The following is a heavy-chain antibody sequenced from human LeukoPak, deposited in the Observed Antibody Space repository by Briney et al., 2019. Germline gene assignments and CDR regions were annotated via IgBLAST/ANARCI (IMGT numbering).Heavy chain of an antibody. CDR3: ARDEGSGSTPFDY. Sequence: PGGSLRLSCAASGFTFSSYWMSWVRQAPGKGLEWVANIKQDGSEKYYVDSVKGRFTISRDNAKNSLYLQMNSLRAEDTAVYYCARDEGSGSTPFDYWGQGTLVTVSS. CDR1: GFTFSSYW. J-gene: IGHJ4*02. D-gene: IGHD3-10*01. V-gene: IGHV3-7*01. CDR2: IKQDGSEK.